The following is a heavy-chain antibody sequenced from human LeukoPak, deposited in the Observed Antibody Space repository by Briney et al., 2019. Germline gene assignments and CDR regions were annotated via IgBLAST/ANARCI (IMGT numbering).Heavy chain of an antibody. CDR2: INHSGST. V-gene: IGHV4-34*01. D-gene: IGHD1-26*01. Sequence: PSETLSLTCAVYGGSFSGYYWSWIRQPPGKGLEWIGEINHSGSTNYNPSLKSRVTISVDTSKNQFSLKLSSVTAADTAVYYCARGSEGATLDYWGQGTLVTVSS. J-gene: IGHJ4*02. CDR1: GGSFSGYY. CDR3: ARGSEGATLDY.